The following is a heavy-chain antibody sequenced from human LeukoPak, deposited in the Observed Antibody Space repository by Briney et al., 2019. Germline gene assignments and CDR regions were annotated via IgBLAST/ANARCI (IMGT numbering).Heavy chain of an antibody. CDR3: ARRPDRLGLDY. J-gene: IGHJ4*02. Sequence: SETLSLTCTVSGGSISSSSYYWGWIRQPPGKGLGWIGSIYYSGSTYYNPSLKSRVTISVDTSKNQFSLKLSSVTAADTAVYYCARRPDRLGLDYWGQGTLVTVSS. V-gene: IGHV4-39*01. CDR2: IYYSGST. D-gene: IGHD6-19*01. CDR1: GGSISSSSYY.